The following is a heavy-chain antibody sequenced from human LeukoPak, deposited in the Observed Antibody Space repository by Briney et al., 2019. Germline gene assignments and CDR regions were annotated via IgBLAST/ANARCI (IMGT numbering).Heavy chain of an antibody. J-gene: IGHJ4*02. CDR1: GGSFSGYY. V-gene: IGHV4-34*01. CDR2: INHSGST. CDR3: ARFGRVGVHL. Sequence: SETLSLTCAVYGGSFSGYYWSWIRQPPGKGLEWIGEINHSGSTNYNPSLKSRVTISVDTSKNQFSLKLSSVTAADTAVYYCARFGRVGVHLWGQGTLVTVSS. D-gene: IGHD1-26*01.